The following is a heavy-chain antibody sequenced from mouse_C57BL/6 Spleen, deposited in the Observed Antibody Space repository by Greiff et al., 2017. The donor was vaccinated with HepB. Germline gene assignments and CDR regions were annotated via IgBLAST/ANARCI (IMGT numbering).Heavy chain of an antibody. CDR2: IYPGDGDT. Sequence: VHLVESGAELVKPGASVKISCKASGYAFSSYWMNWVKQRPGKGLEWIGQIYPGDGDTNYNGKFKGKATLTADKSSSTAYMQLSSLTSEDSAVYFCARRAAQAKGAMDYWGQGTSVTVSS. J-gene: IGHJ4*01. V-gene: IGHV1-80*01. CDR1: GYAFSSYW. CDR3: ARRAAQAKGAMDY. D-gene: IGHD3-2*02.